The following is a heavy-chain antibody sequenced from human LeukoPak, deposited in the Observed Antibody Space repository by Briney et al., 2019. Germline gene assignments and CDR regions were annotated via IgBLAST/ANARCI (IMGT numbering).Heavy chain of an antibody. CDR1: GFTFSTYV. Sequence: PGGSLRLSCSVSGFTFSTYVMHWVRQAPGKGLEYVSAISSNGDNTYCADSVKGRFTISRDNSKNTLYLQMSSLRADDTAVYYCVRGTGYWGQGTLVTVPS. J-gene: IGHJ4*02. V-gene: IGHV3-64D*06. CDR2: ISSNGDNT. CDR3: VRGTGY.